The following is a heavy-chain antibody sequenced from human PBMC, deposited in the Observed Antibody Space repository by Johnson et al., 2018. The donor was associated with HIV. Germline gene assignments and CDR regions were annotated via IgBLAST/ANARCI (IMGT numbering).Heavy chain of an antibody. D-gene: IGHD2-15*01. CDR2: ISYDGSNK. Sequence: QVQVVESGGGVVQPGRSLRLSCAASGFTFSIYAMHWVRQAPGKGLEWVAVISYDGSNKYYADSVKGRFTISRDNSKNTLFLQMNSLIVGDTAVYFCAKDHRSGRRRHRVAYDAFEIWGRGTMVTVSS. CDR1: GFTFSIYA. J-gene: IGHJ3*02. CDR3: AKDHRSGRRRHRVAYDAFEI. V-gene: IGHV3-30-3*01.